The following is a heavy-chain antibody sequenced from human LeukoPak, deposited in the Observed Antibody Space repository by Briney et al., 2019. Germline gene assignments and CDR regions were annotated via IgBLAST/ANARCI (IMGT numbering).Heavy chain of an antibody. CDR1: GYTFSNFG. CDR3: ARDGTSTDDY. D-gene: IGHD2-2*01. Sequence: ASVRVSCKTPGYTFSNFGINWVRQAPGQGLEWMGWISGNNDNPNYGQKFQGRFTVTTDPSTSTAYMELRNLRFDDTAVYYCARDGTSTDDYWGQGTLVTVSS. CDR2: ISGNNDNP. V-gene: IGHV1-18*01. J-gene: IGHJ4*02.